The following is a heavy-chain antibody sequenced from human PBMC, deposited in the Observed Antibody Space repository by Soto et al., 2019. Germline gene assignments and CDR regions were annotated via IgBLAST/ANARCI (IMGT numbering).Heavy chain of an antibody. J-gene: IGHJ4*02. CDR3: ASGGAGSGPFTWELPDH. Sequence: SVKVSCKALGNTFTYRDLHWVRQAPGQALEWMGWITPFSGDVHYAQKFQERATITRDRSINTAYMRMSSLRSEDTAMYYCASGGAGSGPFTWELPDHWGQGTLVTGSS. V-gene: IGHV1-45*02. D-gene: IGHD1-26*01. CDR1: GNTFTYRD. CDR2: ITPFSGDV.